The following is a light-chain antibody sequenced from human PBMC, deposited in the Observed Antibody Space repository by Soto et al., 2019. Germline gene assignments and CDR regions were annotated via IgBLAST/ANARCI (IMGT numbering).Light chain of an antibody. Sequence: DIPMTQSPSSLSASVGDRVTITCRASQSISSWLAWYQQKPGKAPKLLISRASTLESGVPSRFSGSGSGTEFTLTISSLQPDDFATYYCQHYSSYPLSFGGGTKVEIK. J-gene: IGKJ4*01. CDR3: QHYSSYPLS. V-gene: IGKV1-5*03. CDR2: RAS. CDR1: QSISSW.